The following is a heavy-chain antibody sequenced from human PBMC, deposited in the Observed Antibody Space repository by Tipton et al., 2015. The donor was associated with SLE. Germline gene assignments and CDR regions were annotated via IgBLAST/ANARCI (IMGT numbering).Heavy chain of an antibody. CDR3: ARGRFTLLQNAFDV. J-gene: IGHJ3*01. Sequence: LSLTCTVSGGSISSGSYYWSWIRQPAGKGLEWIGRIYTSGSTNYNPSLKSRVTISVDTSKNQFSLKLSSVTAADTAVYYCARGRFTLLQNAFDVWGQGTTVTVSS. CDR1: GGSISSGSYY. CDR2: IYTSGST. D-gene: IGHD3-3*01. V-gene: IGHV4-61*02.